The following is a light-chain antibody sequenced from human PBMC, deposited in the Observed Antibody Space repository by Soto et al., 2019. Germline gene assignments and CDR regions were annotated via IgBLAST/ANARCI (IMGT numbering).Light chain of an antibody. J-gene: IGLJ1*01. Sequence: QSALTQPASVSGSPGQSITISCTGTSRDIGFYNYVSWYQQHPGKAPKLIIYEVAKRPSGVSSRFSGSKSGNTASLTISGLHAEDEADYHCSSYTNTGTLYVFGTGTKLTAL. CDR1: SRDIGFYNY. V-gene: IGLV2-14*01. CDR2: EVA. CDR3: SSYTNTGTLYV.